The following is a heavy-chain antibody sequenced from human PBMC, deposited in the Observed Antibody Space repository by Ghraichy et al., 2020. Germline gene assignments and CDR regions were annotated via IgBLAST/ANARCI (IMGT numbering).Heavy chain of an antibody. J-gene: IGHJ4*02. D-gene: IGHD3-10*01. CDR2: INHDGSGT. Sequence: LSLTCAASGFTFSIYWMTWVRQAPGEGLEWLANINHDGSGTYYVGSVKGRFTISRDNAKSSLYLQMNSLRVEDTAVYYCLTLGQEMYYGSGTHFGYWGQGTLVTVSS. V-gene: IGHV3-7*01. CDR3: LTLGQEMYYGSGTHFGY. CDR1: GFTFSIYW.